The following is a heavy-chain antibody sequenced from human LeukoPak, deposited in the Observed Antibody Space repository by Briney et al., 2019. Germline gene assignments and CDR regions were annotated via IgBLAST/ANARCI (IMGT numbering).Heavy chain of an antibody. CDR3: ARIITMVRGVIIPWDY. CDR1: GGSISSSSYY. V-gene: IGHV4-39*07. CDR2: IYYSGST. J-gene: IGHJ4*02. D-gene: IGHD3-10*01. Sequence: SETLSLTCTVSGGSISSSSYYWGWIRQPPGKGLEWIGTIYYSGSTYYNPSLKSRVTISGDTSKKQFSLKLSSVTAADTAVYYCARIITMVRGVIIPWDYWGQGTLVTVSS.